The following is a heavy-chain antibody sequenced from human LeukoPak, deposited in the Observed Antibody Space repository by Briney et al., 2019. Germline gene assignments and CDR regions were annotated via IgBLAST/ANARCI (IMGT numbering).Heavy chain of an antibody. CDR1: GYTFTGYY. CDR2: INPNSGGT. Sequence: GALVKVSCKASGYTFTGYYMHWVRQAPGQGLEWMGWINPNSGGTNYAQKFQGRVTMTRDTSISTAYMELSRLRSDDTAVYYCARDKSITMPEYFQHWGQGTLVTVSS. J-gene: IGHJ1*01. CDR3: ARDKSITMPEYFQH. V-gene: IGHV1-2*02. D-gene: IGHD3-10*01.